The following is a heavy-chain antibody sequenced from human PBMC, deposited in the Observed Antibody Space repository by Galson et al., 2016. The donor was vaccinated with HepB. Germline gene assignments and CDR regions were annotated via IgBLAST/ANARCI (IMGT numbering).Heavy chain of an antibody. CDR2: ITSSGGNT. V-gene: IGHV3-23*01. CDR3: AKDGIMVAANPYHFHY. Sequence: SLRLSCAASGFTFTRYAMTWVRQAPGKGLEWVSSITSSGGNTYYTDSAKGRFTISRDNSQNTLLLQMNSLRAEDTAVYHCAKDGIMVAANPYHFHYWGQGTPVTVSS. D-gene: IGHD2-15*01. J-gene: IGHJ4*02. CDR1: GFTFTRYA.